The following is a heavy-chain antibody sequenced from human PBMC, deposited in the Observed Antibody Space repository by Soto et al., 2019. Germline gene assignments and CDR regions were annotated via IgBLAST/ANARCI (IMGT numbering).Heavy chain of an antibody. CDR1: GFTFSAYG. D-gene: IGHD5-18*01. Sequence: SLILSCATSGFTFSAYGFHWVRQAPGKGLEWVAFIWADGSHQYYAASVRGPFTISRDNSQNTLYLQMTSLRAEDTAIYFCASGRGYSSGVSDYYFDYLGQGALVTVSS. V-gene: IGHV3-33*01. CDR3: ASGRGYSSGVSDYYFDY. CDR2: IWADGSHQ. J-gene: IGHJ4*02.